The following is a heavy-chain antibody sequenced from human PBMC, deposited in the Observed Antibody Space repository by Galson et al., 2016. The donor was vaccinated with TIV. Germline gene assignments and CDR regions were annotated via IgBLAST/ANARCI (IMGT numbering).Heavy chain of an antibody. CDR2: IYPAESET. Sequence: QSGAEVKKPGESLKISCQGSGYNFARYWIAWVRQMPGKGLEWMGIIYPAESETRYSPSFQGHVTISADKSITTAYLQWGSLKASDTAIYYCVRPGLGIKADYWGQGTLVTVSS. CDR3: VRPGLGIKADY. CDR1: GYNFARYW. D-gene: IGHD3/OR15-3a*01. V-gene: IGHV5-51*01. J-gene: IGHJ4*02.